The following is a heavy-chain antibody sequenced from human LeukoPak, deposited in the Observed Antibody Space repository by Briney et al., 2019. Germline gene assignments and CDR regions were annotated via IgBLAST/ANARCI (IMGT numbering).Heavy chain of an antibody. D-gene: IGHD1-26*01. CDR2: IRYDGSNK. CDR3: AKGFIVGATGSVDY. V-gene: IGHV3-30*02. CDR1: GFTFSSYV. J-gene: IGHJ4*02. Sequence: GGSLRLSCAASGFTFSSYVMHWVRQAPGKGLECVAFIRYDGSNKYYADSVKGRFTISRDNSKNTLYLQMNSLRAEDTAVYYCAKGFIVGATGSVDYWGQGTLVTVSS.